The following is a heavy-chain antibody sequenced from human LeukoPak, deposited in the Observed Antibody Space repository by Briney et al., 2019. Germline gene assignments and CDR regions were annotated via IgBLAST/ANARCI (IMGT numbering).Heavy chain of an antibody. Sequence: PGGSLRLSCAASGFTFSSYSMNWVRQAPGKGLEWVSSISSSSYIYYADSVKGRFTISRDNAKNSLYLQMNSLRAEDTAVYYCARGGYSSSSGFDYWGQGTLVTVSS. V-gene: IGHV3-21*01. J-gene: IGHJ4*02. CDR1: GFTFSSYS. CDR3: ARGGYSSSSGFDY. D-gene: IGHD6-6*01. CDR2: ISSSSYI.